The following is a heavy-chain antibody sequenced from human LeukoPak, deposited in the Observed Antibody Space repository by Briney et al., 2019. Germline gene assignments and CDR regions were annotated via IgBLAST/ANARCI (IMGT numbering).Heavy chain of an antibody. CDR1: GYSISSGYY. D-gene: IGHD5-18*01. CDR2: IYHSGST. V-gene: IGHV4-38-2*02. CDR3: ARVDSGYSYGYGQVFDY. Sequence: SETLSLTCTVSGYSISSGYYWGWIRQPPGKGLEGIGSIYHSGSTYYNPSLKSRVTISVDTSKNQFSLKLSSVTAADTAVYYCARVDSGYSYGYGQVFDYWGQGTLVTASS. J-gene: IGHJ4*02.